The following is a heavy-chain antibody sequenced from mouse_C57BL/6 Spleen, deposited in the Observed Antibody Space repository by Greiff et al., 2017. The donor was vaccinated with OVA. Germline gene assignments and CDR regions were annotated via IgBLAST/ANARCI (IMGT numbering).Heavy chain of an antibody. J-gene: IGHJ4*01. D-gene: IGHD2-5*01. CDR3: ARKKSYSNYGNYYAMDY. CDR1: GYSFTGYY. V-gene: IGHV1-42*01. Sequence: VQLQQSGPELVKPGASVKISCKASGYSFTGYYMNWVKQSPEKSLEWIGEINPSTGGTTYNQKFKAKATLTVDKSSSTAYMQLKSLTSEDSAVYYCARKKSYSNYGNYYAMDYWGQGTSVTVSS. CDR2: INPSTGGT.